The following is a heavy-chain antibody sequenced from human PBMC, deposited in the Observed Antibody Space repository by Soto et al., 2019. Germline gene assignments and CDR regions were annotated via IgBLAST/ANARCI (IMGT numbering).Heavy chain of an antibody. J-gene: IGHJ6*01. D-gene: IGHD3-3*01. CDR1: GFTFSLYG. Sequence: QVQLVESGGGVVQPGRSLRLSCVASGFTFSLYGMHWVRQAPGKGLEWVALISYDESNKLYTDSVKGRFTISRDNSKNTLYLQMNSLKSDDTAVYYCANQRGFWSGYHPPGMDVWGQGTTVTVSS. V-gene: IGHV3-30*18. CDR2: ISYDESNK. CDR3: ANQRGFWSGYHPPGMDV.